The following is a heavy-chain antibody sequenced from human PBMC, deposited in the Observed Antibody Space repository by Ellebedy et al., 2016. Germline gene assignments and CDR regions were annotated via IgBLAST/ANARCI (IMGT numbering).Heavy chain of an antibody. CDR2: IYPADSDT. J-gene: IGHJ4*02. V-gene: IGHV5-51*01. CDR1: GYSFTSYW. D-gene: IGHD6-19*01. CDR3: ARVIAVAEKYDY. Sequence: GESLKISCKGSGYSFTSYWIGWVRQMPGKGLEWMGIIYPADSDTNYSPSFQGHVTISAEKSISTAYLQWSSLKASDTAMYYCARVIAVAEKYDYWGQGTLVTVSS.